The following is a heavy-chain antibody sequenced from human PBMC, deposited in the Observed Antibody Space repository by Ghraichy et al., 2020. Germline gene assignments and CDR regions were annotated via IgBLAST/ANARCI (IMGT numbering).Heavy chain of an antibody. CDR2: IRYDGSNK. Sequence: GGSLRLSCAASGFTFSSYGMNWVRQAPGKGLEWVAFIRYDGSNKYYADSVKGRFTISRDNSKNTLDLQMNSLRTEDTAVYYCAKDVDTMVRGVIDYWGQGTLVTVSS. CDR1: GFTFSSYG. CDR3: AKDVDTMVRGVIDY. V-gene: IGHV3-30*02. D-gene: IGHD3-10*01. J-gene: IGHJ4*02.